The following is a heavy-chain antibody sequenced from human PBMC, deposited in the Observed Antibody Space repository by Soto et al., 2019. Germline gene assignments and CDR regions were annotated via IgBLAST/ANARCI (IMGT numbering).Heavy chain of an antibody. CDR2: IYWDDDK. J-gene: IGHJ6*02. CDR1: GFSLSTIGVG. D-gene: IGHD2-21*02. CDR3: VQSRCGGDCLQSYSSHSYYGLDV. V-gene: IGHV2-5*02. Sequence: QITLKESGPTLVKPTQTLTLTCTFSGFSLSTIGVGVGWIRQPPGKALEWLALIYWDDDKRASPSLKSSLTVPXAXSXNXXVLTTTNMEPVDTATYYCVQSRCGGDCLQSYSSHSYYGLDVWGQGTTVTVSS.